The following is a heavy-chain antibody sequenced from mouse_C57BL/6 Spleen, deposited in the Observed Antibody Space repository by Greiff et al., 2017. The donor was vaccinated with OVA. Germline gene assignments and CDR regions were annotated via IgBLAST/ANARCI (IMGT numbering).Heavy chain of an antibody. Sequence: QVQLQQPGAELVKPGASVKMSCKASGYTFTSYWITWVKQRPGQGLEWIGDIYPGSGSTNYNEKFKSKATLTVDTSSSTAYMQLSSRTSEDSAVYYCARSGGNYWYFDVWGTGTTVTVSS. CDR1: GYTFTSYW. D-gene: IGHD2-1*01. J-gene: IGHJ1*03. CDR2: IYPGSGST. CDR3: ARSGGNYWYFDV. V-gene: IGHV1-55*01.